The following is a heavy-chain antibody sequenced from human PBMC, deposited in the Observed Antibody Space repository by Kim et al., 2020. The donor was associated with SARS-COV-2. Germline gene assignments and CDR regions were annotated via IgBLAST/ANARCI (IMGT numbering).Heavy chain of an antibody. CDR3: VRGVMEAVHYFDS. Sequence: SYWDAVKGQVTISSDNAKNTLYLQMDRLRAEDTAVYYCVRGVMEAVHYFDSWGQGTLVTVSS. J-gene: IGHJ4*02. V-gene: IGHV3-74*01. D-gene: IGHD2-21*01.